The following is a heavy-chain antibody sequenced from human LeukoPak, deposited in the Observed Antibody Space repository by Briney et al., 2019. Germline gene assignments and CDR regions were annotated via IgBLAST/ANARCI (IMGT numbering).Heavy chain of an antibody. CDR3: ARVFEQLVDGPYYYYGMDV. J-gene: IGHJ6*02. CDR1: GGSFSGYY. Sequence: SETLSLTCAVYGGSFSGYYWSWIRQPPGKGLEWIGEINHSGSTNYNPSLKSRVTISVDTSKNQFSLKLSSVTAADTAVYYCARVFEQLVDGPYYYYGMDVWGQGTTVTVSS. V-gene: IGHV4-34*01. CDR2: INHSGST. D-gene: IGHD6-13*01.